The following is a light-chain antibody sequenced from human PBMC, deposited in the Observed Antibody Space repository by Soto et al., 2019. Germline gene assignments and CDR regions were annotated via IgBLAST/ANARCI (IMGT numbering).Light chain of an antibody. CDR3: HQYDSSPQT. Sequence: EVVLTQSPATLSLSPGERDILSCGASQIINNGHLAWYQNKPGLPPRLLIYEASNRASGVPDRFRGSASGTDFPLTISRLHPEDFAVYFCHQYDSSPQTFGRGTKVEIK. CDR2: EAS. V-gene: IGKV3D-20*01. CDR1: QIINNGH. J-gene: IGKJ1*01.